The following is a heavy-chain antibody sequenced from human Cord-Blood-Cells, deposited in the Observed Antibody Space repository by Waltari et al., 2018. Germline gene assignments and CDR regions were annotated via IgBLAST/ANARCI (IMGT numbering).Heavy chain of an antibody. D-gene: IGHD6-13*01. CDR2: IFSNDEK. J-gene: IGHJ3*02. V-gene: IGHV2-26*01. CDR1: GFSLSNARMG. CDR3: ARIRRSSSWYKDDAFDI. Sequence: QVTLKESGPVLVQPTETLTLTCTVSGFSLSNARMGVSWIRQPPGKALEWLAHIFSNDEKSYSTSLKSRLTISKDTSKSQVVITMTNMDPVDTATYYCARIRRSSSWYKDDAFDIWGQGTMVTVSS.